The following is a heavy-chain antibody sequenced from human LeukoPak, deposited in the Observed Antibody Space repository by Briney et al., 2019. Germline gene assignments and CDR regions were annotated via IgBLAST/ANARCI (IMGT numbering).Heavy chain of an antibody. J-gene: IGHJ3*02. D-gene: IGHD3-10*01. V-gene: IGHV3-11*01. CDR3: ARALWFGETGRAFDI. CDR2: ISGSGSTI. Sequence: GGSLRLSCAASGFTFSDYYMSWIRQAPGKGLECVSYISGSGSTIYYADSVKGRFTISRDNAKNSLYLQMNSLRAEDTAVYYCARALWFGETGRAFDIWGQGTMVTVSS. CDR1: GFTFSDYY.